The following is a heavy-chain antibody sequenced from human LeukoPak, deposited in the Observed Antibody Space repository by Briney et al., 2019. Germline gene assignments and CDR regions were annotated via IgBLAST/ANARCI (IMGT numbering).Heavy chain of an antibody. CDR1: GGSISRSY. V-gene: IGHV4-4*07. J-gene: IGHJ5*02. CDR2: IYGSGTI. D-gene: IGHD3-10*01. CDR3: ARDSGTTGEVKFDP. Sequence: SETLSLTCTVSGGSISRSYWSWMRQPAGKGPEWIGRIYGSGTITYNPSLESRVTMSVDTSKNQFSLKLRSVTAADTAVYYCARDSGTTGEVKFDPWGQGILVTVSS.